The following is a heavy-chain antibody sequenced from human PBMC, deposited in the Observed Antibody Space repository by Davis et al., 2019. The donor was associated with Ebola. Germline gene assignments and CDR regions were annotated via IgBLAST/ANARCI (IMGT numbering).Heavy chain of an antibody. J-gene: IGHJ5*02. CDR1: GFTVSSNY. D-gene: IGHD6-19*01. CDR3: ARQLLSQWHWFDP. Sequence: GGSLRLSCAASGFTVSSNYMSWVRQAPGKGLEWVSVIYSGGSTYYADSVKGRFTISRDNSKNTLYLQMNSLRAEDTAVYYCARQLLSQWHWFDPWGQGTLVTVSS. CDR2: IYSGGST. V-gene: IGHV3-53*01.